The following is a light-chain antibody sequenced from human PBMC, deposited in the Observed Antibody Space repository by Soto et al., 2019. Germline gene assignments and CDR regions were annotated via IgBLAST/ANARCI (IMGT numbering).Light chain of an antibody. CDR1: SSNIGAGYD. V-gene: IGLV1-40*01. CDR3: QSYDSSLSGYVV. J-gene: IGLJ2*01. CDR2: GNS. Sequence: QSVLTQPPSVSGAPGQRVTISCTGSSSNIGAGYDVHWYQQLPGTAPKLLISGNSHRPSGVPDRFSGSKSGTSASLAITGLQAEDEADYYCQSYDSSLSGYVVLGGGTQLTVL.